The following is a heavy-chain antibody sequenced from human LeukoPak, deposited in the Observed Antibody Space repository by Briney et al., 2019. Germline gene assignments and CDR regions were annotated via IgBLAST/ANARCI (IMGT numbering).Heavy chain of an antibody. J-gene: IGHJ4*02. Sequence: SETLSLTCAVYGGSFSGYYWSWIRQPPGKGLEWIGEINHSGSTNYNPSLKSRVTISVDTSKNQFPLKLSSVTAADTAVYFCARGPPTDYYGSSGFYYVFDYWGQGTLVTVSS. D-gene: IGHD3-22*01. CDR3: ARGPPTDYYGSSGFYYVFDY. CDR1: GGSFSGYY. CDR2: INHSGST. V-gene: IGHV4-34*01.